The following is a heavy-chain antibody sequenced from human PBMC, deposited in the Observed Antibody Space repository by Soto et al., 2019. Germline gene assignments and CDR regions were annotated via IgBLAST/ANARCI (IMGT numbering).Heavy chain of an antibody. CDR1: GFTFSSYW. CDR3: ASVGACCSGYYHGMGV. V-gene: IGHV3-74*01. CDR2: INSDGSST. J-gene: IGHJ6*01. Sequence: GGSLRLSCAASGFTFSSYWMHWVRQAPGKGLVWVSRINSDGSSTSYADSVKGRFTISRDNAKNTLYLQMNSLRAEDTAVYYCASVGACCSGYYHGMGVWGQETTVATSS. D-gene: IGHD2-15*01.